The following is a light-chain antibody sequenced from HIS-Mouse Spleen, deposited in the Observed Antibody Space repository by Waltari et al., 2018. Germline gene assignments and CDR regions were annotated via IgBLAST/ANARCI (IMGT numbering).Light chain of an antibody. J-gene: IGLJ3*02. V-gene: IGLV2-14*01. Sequence: QSALTQPASVSGSPGQAITISCTGTSSDVGGYNYGSWYQQHPGKAPKLMLYEVSTRPSGVSNRFSGSKSGNTASLTISGLQAEDEADYYCSSYTSSSTLGVFGGGTKLTVL. CDR2: EVS. CDR1: SSDVGGYNY. CDR3: SSYTSSSTLGV.